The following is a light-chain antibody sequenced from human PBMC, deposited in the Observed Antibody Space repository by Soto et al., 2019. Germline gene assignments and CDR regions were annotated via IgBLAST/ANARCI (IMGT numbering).Light chain of an antibody. CDR2: DAS. J-gene: IGKJ1*01. CDR1: PSISSN. CDR3: QQYNIYSRT. V-gene: IGKV3-15*01. Sequence: EIVMTQSPATLSVCPGERATLSCRASPSISSNLAWYQQTPGQAPSLLIFDASTRAIDIPVRFSGSGSGADFTPTISRLQPDDFATYYCQQYNIYSRTFGQGTKVDIK.